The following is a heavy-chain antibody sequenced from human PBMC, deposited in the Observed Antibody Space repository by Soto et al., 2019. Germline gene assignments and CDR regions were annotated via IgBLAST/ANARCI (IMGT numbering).Heavy chain of an antibody. CDR2: ISSSGTTI. J-gene: IGHJ4*02. V-gene: IGHV3-11*01. Sequence: GGSLRLSCAASGFTFSNYYMSWIRQAPGRGLEWISYISSSGTTIYYADSVKGRFTISRDNAKNSLYLQMNSLRAEDTAVYYCARDPRSVTGTDIYYFDYWGQGTLVTVSS. D-gene: IGHD1-20*01. CDR3: ARDPRSVTGTDIYYFDY. CDR1: GFTFSNYY.